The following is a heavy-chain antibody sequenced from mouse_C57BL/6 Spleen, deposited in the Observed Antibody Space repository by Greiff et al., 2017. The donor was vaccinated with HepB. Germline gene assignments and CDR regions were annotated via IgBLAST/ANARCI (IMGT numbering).Heavy chain of an antibody. CDR3: ARSDYYGSSPFDY. CDR2: IHPNSGST. V-gene: IGHV1-64*01. CDR1: GYTFTSYW. D-gene: IGHD1-1*01. Sequence: VQLQQSGAELVKPGASVKLSCKASGYTFTSYWMHWVKQRPGQGLEWIGMIHPNSGSTNYNEKFKSKATLTVDKSSSTAYMQLSSLTSEDSAVYYCARSDYYGSSPFDYWGQGTTLTVSS. J-gene: IGHJ2*01.